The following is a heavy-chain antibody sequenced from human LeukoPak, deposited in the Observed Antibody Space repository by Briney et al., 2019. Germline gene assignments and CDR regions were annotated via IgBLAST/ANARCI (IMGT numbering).Heavy chain of an antibody. CDR3: ASSYYDSSGYHGHVFDI. J-gene: IGHJ3*02. CDR1: GYTFTSYA. Sequence: ASVKVSCKASGYTFTSYAMHWVRQAPGQRLEWMGWINAGNGNTKYSQEFQGRVTITRDTSASTAYMELSSLRSEDMAVYYCASSYYDSSGYHGHVFDIWGQGTMVTVSS. V-gene: IGHV1-3*03. CDR2: INAGNGNT. D-gene: IGHD3-22*01.